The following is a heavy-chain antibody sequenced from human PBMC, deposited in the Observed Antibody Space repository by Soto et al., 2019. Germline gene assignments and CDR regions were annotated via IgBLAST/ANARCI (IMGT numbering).Heavy chain of an antibody. CDR3: ARLVYDTRRNYMYFEF. J-gene: IGHJ4*02. V-gene: IGHV4-4*02. Sequence: SEPLSLSFAVSAVSITSGNSSTWGLKTLQRGLEYIGDILHDRPANYYPSFESRVAISVDTSKNQLSMKLTSVTAADTAIYFCARLVYDTRRNYMYFEFWGRGALGTV. D-gene: IGHD3-10*01. CDR2: ILHDRPA. CDR1: AVSITSGNS.